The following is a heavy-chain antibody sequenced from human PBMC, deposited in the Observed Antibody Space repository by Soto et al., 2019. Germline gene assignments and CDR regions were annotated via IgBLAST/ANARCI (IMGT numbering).Heavy chain of an antibody. CDR1: GFTFSSYG. J-gene: IGHJ4*02. D-gene: IGHD3-9*01. Sequence: GGSLRLSCAASGFTFSSYGMHWVRQAPGKGLEWVAVISYDGSNKYYADSVKGRFTISRDNSKNTLYLQMNSLRAEDTAVYYCAKQGGDTIFWREYYFDYWGQGTLVTVSS. V-gene: IGHV3-30*18. CDR3: AKQGGDTIFWREYYFDY. CDR2: ISYDGSNK.